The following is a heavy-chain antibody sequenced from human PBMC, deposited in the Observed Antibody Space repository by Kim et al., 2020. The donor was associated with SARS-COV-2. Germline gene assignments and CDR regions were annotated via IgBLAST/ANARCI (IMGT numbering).Heavy chain of an antibody. CDR3: AKDIRLYRIERTGFDY. CDR1: GFTFSSYG. CDR2: ISYDGSNK. J-gene: IGHJ4*02. D-gene: IGHD1-1*01. V-gene: IGHV3-30*18. Sequence: GGSLRLSCAASGFTFSSYGMHWVRQAPGKGLEWVAVISYDGSNKYYADSVKGRFTISRDNSKNTLYLQMNSLRAEDTAVYYCAKDIRLYRIERTGFDYWGQGTLVTVSS.